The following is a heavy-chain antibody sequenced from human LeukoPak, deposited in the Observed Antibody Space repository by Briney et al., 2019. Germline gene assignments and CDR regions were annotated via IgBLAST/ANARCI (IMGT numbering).Heavy chain of an antibody. CDR2: IYSGGST. CDR1: GFTVSSNY. CDR3: ASSAGYSSGWSLDY. Sequence: QPGGSLRLSCAASGFTVSSNYMSWVRQAPGKGLEWVSIIYSGGSTFYADSVKGRFTISRDNSKNTLYLQMNSLRAEDTAVYYCASSAGYSSGWSLDYWGQGTLVTVSS. D-gene: IGHD6-19*01. J-gene: IGHJ4*02. V-gene: IGHV3-53*01.